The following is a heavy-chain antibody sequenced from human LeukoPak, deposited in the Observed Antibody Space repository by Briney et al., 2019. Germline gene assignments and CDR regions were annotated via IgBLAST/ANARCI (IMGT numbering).Heavy chain of an antibody. CDR3: AKGPASYNWNDGSYYFDY. CDR1: GFTFSSYA. J-gene: IGHJ4*02. V-gene: IGHV3-23*01. Sequence: GGSLGLSCAASGFTFSSYAMSWVRQAQGKGRDGFPAISGSGGSTYYADSVKGRFTISRDNSKNTLYLQMNSLRAEDTAVYYCAKGPASYNWNDGSYYFDYWGQGTLVTVSS. CDR2: ISGSGGST. D-gene: IGHD1-20*01.